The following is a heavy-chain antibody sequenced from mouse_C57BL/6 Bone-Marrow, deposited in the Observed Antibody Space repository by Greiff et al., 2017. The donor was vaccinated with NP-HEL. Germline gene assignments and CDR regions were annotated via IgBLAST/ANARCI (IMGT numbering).Heavy chain of an antibody. V-gene: IGHV1-64*01. CDR2: IHPNSGST. Sequence: QVQLKESGAELVKPGASVKLSCKASGYTFTSYWMHWVKQRPGQGLEWIGMIHPNSGSTNYNEKFKSKATLTVDKSSSTAYMQLSSLTSEDSAVYYCARGDYGSYWYFDVWGTGTTVTVSS. CDR1: GYTFTSYW. CDR3: ARGDYGSYWYFDV. J-gene: IGHJ1*03. D-gene: IGHD1-1*01.